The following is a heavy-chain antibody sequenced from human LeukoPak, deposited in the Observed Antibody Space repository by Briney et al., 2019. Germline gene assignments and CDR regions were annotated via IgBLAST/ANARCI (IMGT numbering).Heavy chain of an antibody. V-gene: IGHV1-24*01. J-gene: IGHJ4*02. CDR3: ATVVMYSGSYWG. Sequence: ASVKVSCKVSGYTLTELSMHWVRQAPGKGLEWMGGFDPEDGETIYARKFQGRVTMTEDTSTDTAYMELSSLRSEDTAVYYCATVVMYSGSYWGWGQGTLVTVSS. CDR1: GYTLTELS. D-gene: IGHD1-26*01. CDR2: FDPEDGET.